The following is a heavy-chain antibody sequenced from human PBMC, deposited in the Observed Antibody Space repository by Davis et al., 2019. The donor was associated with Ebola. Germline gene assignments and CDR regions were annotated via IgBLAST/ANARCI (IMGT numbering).Heavy chain of an antibody. CDR3: ARAPNYGDYEYYYGMDV. J-gene: IGHJ6*02. D-gene: IGHD4-17*01. CDR2: IYYSGST. CDR1: GGSISSYY. V-gene: IGHV4-59*01. Sequence: SETLSLTCTVSGGSISSYYWRWIRQPPGKGLEWIGYIYYSGSTNYNPSLKSRVTISVDTSKNQFSLKLSSVTAADTAVYYCARAPNYGDYEYYYGMDVWGQGTTVTVSS.